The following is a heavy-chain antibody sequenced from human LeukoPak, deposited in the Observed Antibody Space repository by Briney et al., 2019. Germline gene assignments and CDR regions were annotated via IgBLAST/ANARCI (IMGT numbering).Heavy chain of an antibody. CDR2: INHSGST. D-gene: IGHD5-18*01. J-gene: IGHJ5*02. V-gene: IGHV4-34*01. CDR1: GGSFRGYY. CDR3: ARGLGGYSYGRGLGFDP. Sequence: PSETLSLTCAVYGGSFRGYYWSWIRQPPGKGLEWIGEINHSGSTNYNPSLKSRVNISVDTSKNQSSLKLSSVTAADTAVYYCARGLGGYSYGRGLGFDPWGQGTLVTVSS.